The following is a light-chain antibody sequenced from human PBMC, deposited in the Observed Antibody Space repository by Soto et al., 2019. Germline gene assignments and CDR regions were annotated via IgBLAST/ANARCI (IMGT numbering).Light chain of an antibody. CDR3: QQYGGSPLWT. CDR2: GAS. V-gene: IGKV3-20*01. J-gene: IGKJ1*01. CDR1: QSVSSSY. Sequence: EIVLTQSPGTLSLAPGERATLSCRASQSVSSSYLAWSQQKPGQAPSLLIYGASSMATGIPARFSGSGSGTDFSLTISRLEPEDFAVYYCQQYGGSPLWTFGQGTKAQI.